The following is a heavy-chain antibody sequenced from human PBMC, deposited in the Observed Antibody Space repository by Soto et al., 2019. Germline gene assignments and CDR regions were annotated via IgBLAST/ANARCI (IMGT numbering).Heavy chain of an antibody. Sequence: ASETLSLTCAVYGGSFSGYYWSWIRQPPGKGLEWIGEINHSGSTNYNPSLKSRVTISVDTSKNQFSLKLSSVTAADTAVYYCARDQAWVLMSYYYYGMDVWGQGTTVT. V-gene: IGHV4-34*01. D-gene: IGHD2-8*01. CDR1: GGSFSGYY. CDR2: INHSGST. CDR3: ARDQAWVLMSYYYYGMDV. J-gene: IGHJ6*02.